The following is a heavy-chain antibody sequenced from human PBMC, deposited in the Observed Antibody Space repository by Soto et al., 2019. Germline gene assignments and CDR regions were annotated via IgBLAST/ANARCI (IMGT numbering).Heavy chain of an antibody. CDR1: GGSISSGGYY. CDR2: IYSSGST. Sequence: QVQLQESGPGLVKPSQTLSLTCTVSGGSISSGGYYWSWIRQPPGKGLDWIGYIYSSGSTYYNPSLKSRVTISVDTSKNQFSLKLSSVTAADTAVYYCARSSTSANYFDYWGQGTLVTVSS. J-gene: IGHJ4*02. V-gene: IGHV4-31*03. D-gene: IGHD2-2*01. CDR3: ARSSTSANYFDY.